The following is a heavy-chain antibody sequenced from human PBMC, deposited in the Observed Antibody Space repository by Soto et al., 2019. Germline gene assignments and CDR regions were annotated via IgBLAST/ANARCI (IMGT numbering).Heavy chain of an antibody. Sequence: SETLSLTCTVSGGSISSGDYYWSWIRQPPGKGLEWIGYIYYSGSTYYNPSLKSRVTISVDTSKNQFSLKLSSVTAADTAVYYCAGYCTNGVCSNFDYWGQGTLVTSPQ. D-gene: IGHD2-8*01. J-gene: IGHJ4*02. CDR2: IYYSGST. CDR1: GGSISSGDYY. CDR3: AGYCTNGVCSNFDY. V-gene: IGHV4-30-4*01.